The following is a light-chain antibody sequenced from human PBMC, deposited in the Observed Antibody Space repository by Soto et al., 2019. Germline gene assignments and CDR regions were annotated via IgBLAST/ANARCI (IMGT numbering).Light chain of an antibody. CDR2: DAS. Sequence: EIVLSQSPATLSLSPGERATLSCRASQSVSNYLAWYQQKPGQAPRLLIYDASNRATGIPARFSGSGSGTDFTLTISSLEPEDFAVYYCQQRSNWPRFTFGQGTKVEIK. V-gene: IGKV3-11*01. CDR1: QSVSNY. CDR3: QQRSNWPRFT. J-gene: IGKJ2*01.